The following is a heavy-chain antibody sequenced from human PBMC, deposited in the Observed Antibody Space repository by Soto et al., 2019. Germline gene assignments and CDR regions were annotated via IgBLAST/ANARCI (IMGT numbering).Heavy chain of an antibody. V-gene: IGHV3-9*01. J-gene: IGHJ1*01. CDR3: AKDSASSWSEYFRY. Sequence: EVQLVESGGALVQPGRSLRLSCAASGFTFENHAMHWVRQVPGKGLEWVAGIGWNSAKIGYADSVKGRFSISRDNAKSSLYLEMNGLIIEDTALYFCAKDSASSWSEYFRYWGRGTLVTVSS. CDR1: GFTFENHA. CDR2: IGWNSAKI. D-gene: IGHD6-13*01.